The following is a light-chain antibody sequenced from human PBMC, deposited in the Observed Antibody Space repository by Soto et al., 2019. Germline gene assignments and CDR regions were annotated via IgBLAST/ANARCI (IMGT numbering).Light chain of an antibody. CDR3: QQRSNWPWT. J-gene: IGKJ1*01. CDR1: QSVSSY. Sequence: EIVLTPSPATLSLSPGERATLSCRASQSVSSYLAWYQQKPGQAPRLLIYDASNRATGIPARFSGSGSGTDLTLTISSLEPEDFAVYYCQQRSNWPWTFGQGTKVEIK. V-gene: IGKV3-11*01. CDR2: DAS.